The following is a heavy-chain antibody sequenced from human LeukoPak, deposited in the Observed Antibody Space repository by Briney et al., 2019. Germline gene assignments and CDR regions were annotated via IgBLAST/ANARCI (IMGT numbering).Heavy chain of an antibody. CDR1: GGSISSGDYY. D-gene: IGHD7-27*01. V-gene: IGHV4-30-4*01. J-gene: IGHJ4*02. CDR2: IYYSGST. CDR3: ARSPTWGSKDYFDY. Sequence: PSQTLSLTCTVSGGSISSGDYYWSWIRQPPGKGLEWIGYIYYSGSTYHNPSLKSRVTMSVDTSKNQFSLKLNSVTATDTAVYYCARSPTWGSKDYFDYWGQGTLVTVSS.